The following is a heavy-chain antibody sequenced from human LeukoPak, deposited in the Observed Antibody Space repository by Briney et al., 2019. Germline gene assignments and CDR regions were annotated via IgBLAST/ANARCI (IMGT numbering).Heavy chain of an antibody. Sequence: PGGSLRLSCAASGFTFSSYSMSWVRQAPGKGLEWVSSISGSSYIYYADSVKGRFTISRDNAKNSLYLQMNSLRAEDTAVYYCARAMTTVTTGNFDLWGRGTQVTVSS. CDR1: GFTFSSYS. J-gene: IGHJ2*01. V-gene: IGHV3-21*01. CDR3: ARAMTTVTTGNFDL. D-gene: IGHD4-17*01. CDR2: ISGSSYI.